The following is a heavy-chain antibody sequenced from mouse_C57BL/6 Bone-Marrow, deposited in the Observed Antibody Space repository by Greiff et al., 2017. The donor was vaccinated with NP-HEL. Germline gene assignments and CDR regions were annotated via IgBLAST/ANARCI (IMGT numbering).Heavy chain of an antibody. Sequence: EVKVVESGGDLVKPGGSLKLSCAASGFTFSSYGMSWVRQTPDKRLEWVATISSGGSYTYYPDSVKGRFPISRDNAKNTLYLQMSSLNSEDTDMYYCARHGIYYYGSSPYYYAMDYWGQGTSVTVSS. CDR1: GFTFSSYG. CDR3: ARHGIYYYGSSPYYYAMDY. V-gene: IGHV5-6*01. J-gene: IGHJ4*01. D-gene: IGHD1-1*01. CDR2: ISSGGSYT.